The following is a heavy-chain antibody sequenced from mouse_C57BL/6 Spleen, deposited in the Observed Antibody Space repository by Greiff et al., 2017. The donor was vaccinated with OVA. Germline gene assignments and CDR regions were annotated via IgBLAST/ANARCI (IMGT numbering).Heavy chain of an antibody. CDR1: GFTFSDYG. D-gene: IGHD4-1*01. J-gene: IGHJ1*03. CDR3: ARRDWDRYFDV. Sequence: EVNLVESGGGLVKPGGSLKLSCAASGFTFSDYGMHWVRQAPEKGLEWVAYISSGSSTIYYADTVKGRFTISRDNAKNTLFLQMTSLRSEDTAMYYCARRDWDRYFDVWGTGTTVTVSS. V-gene: IGHV5-17*01. CDR2: ISSGSSTI.